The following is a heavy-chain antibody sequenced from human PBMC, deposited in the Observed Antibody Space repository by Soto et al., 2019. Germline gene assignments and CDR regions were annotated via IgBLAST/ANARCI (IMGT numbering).Heavy chain of an antibody. J-gene: IGHJ6*02. Sequence: ASVKVSCKASGYTFTSYYMHWVRQAPGQGLEWMGIINPSGGSTSYAQKFQGRVTMTRDTSTSTVYMELSSLRSEDTAAYYCATDVTYYDFWSGYYGMDVWGQGTTVTVSS. CDR1: GYTFTSYY. CDR2: INPSGGST. CDR3: ATDVTYYDFWSGYYGMDV. V-gene: IGHV1-46*01. D-gene: IGHD3-3*01.